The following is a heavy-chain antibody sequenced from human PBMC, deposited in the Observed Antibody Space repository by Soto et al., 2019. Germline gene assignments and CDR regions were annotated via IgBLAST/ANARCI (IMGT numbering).Heavy chain of an antibody. V-gene: IGHV4-39*01. CDR2: IYYSGST. CDR3: ARLRTGTTGREKGGDWFDP. CDR1: GGSISSSSYY. Sequence: QLQLQESGPGLVKPSETLSLTCTVSGGSISSSSYYWGWIRQPPGKGLEWIGSIYYSGSTYYNPSLKSRVTISVDTSKNQFSLKLSSVTAADTAVYYCARLRTGTTGREKGGDWFDPWGQGTLVTVSS. J-gene: IGHJ5*02. D-gene: IGHD1-7*01.